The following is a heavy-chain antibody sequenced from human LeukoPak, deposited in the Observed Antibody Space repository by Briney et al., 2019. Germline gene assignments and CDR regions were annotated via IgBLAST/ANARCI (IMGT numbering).Heavy chain of an antibody. Sequence: AGGSLRLSCAASGFTFSSYSMNWVRQAPGKGLEWVSYISSSGSTIYYADSVKGRFTISRDNAKNSLYLQMNSLRAEDTAVYYCARGEDIVVVPAASLPYSSSWYLDYWGQGTLVTVSS. V-gene: IGHV3-48*04. CDR2: ISSSGSTI. CDR3: ARGEDIVVVPAASLPYSSSWYLDY. D-gene: IGHD2-2*01. CDR1: GFTFSSYS. J-gene: IGHJ4*02.